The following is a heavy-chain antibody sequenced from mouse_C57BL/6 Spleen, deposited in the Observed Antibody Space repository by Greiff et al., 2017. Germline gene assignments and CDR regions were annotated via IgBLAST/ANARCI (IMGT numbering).Heavy chain of an antibody. CDR1: GYTFTSYT. CDR2: INPSSGYP. Sequence: QVQLQQSGAELARPGASVKMSCKASGYTFTSYTMHWVKQRPGQGLEWIGYINPSSGYPKYNQKFKDKGTLTADKSSSTAYMQLSSLTAEDSAVYYCARIVEESWFAYWGQGTLVTVSA. CDR3: ARIVEESWFAY. J-gene: IGHJ3*01. V-gene: IGHV1-4*01. D-gene: IGHD1-1*01.